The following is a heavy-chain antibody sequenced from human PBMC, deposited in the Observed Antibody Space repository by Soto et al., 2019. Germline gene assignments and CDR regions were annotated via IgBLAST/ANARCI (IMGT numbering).Heavy chain of an antibody. CDR2: IYYSGST. CDR3: AGTTTHQWYYMDV. Sequence: SETLSLTCTVSGGSLSSYDWSWIRPPPGKGLEWIGYIYYSGSTNYNPSLKSRVTISVDTSKNQFSLKLSSVTAADTAVYYCAGTTTHQWYYMDVWGKGTTVTVSS. V-gene: IGHV4-59*08. CDR1: GGSLSSYD. J-gene: IGHJ6*03. D-gene: IGHD1-7*01.